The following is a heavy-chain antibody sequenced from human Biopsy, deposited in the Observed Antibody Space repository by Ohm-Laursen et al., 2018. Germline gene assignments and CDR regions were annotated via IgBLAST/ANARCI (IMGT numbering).Heavy chain of an antibody. Sequence: VKISCKASGDSFTSYAIGWVRQAPGQGLEWMGGIIPIPDVATYAQKFQGRITITADESTSTAYMELSSLTSDDTAVYFCARGEGSSWFDPWGHGTLVTVSS. D-gene: IGHD1-26*01. J-gene: IGHJ5*02. V-gene: IGHV1-69*10. CDR1: GDSFTSYA. CDR3: ARGEGSSWFDP. CDR2: IIPIPDVA.